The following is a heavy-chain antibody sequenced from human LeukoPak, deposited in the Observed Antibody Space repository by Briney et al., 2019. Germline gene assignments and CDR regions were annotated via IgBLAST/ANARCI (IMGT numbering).Heavy chain of an antibody. V-gene: IGHV1-18*01. CDR2: ISPYNGNV. D-gene: IGHD1-1*01. Sequence: GASVKVSCKASGYTFTSYGFSWVRQAPGQGLEWMGWISPYNGNVKYAQRLQGRVSMTTDTSTSAVYMELRSLKSEDTAVYYCARDSTAGNSFYFYFMDVWGKGTTVTVSS. CDR3: ARDSTAGNSFYFYFMDV. J-gene: IGHJ6*03. CDR1: GYTFTSYG.